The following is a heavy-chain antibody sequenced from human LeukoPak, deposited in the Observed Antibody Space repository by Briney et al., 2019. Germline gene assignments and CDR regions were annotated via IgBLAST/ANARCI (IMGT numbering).Heavy chain of an antibody. CDR1: GGSISSYY. J-gene: IGHJ4*02. D-gene: IGHD1-26*01. Sequence: SETLSLTCTVSGGSISSYYWSWIRQTPGKGLEWIGCINYSGNTDYSPSLKSRLTISVDTSKNQFSLKLTSVTAADTAVYYCARGIVDMATSFGYWGQGTLVTVSS. CDR2: INYSGNT. V-gene: IGHV4-59*08. CDR3: ARGIVDMATSFGY.